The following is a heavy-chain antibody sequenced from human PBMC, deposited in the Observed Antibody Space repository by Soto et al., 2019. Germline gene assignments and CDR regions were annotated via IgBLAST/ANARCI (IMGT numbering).Heavy chain of an antibody. CDR1: GFSLSSNEVS. Sequence: SGPTLVNPTQTLTMPCSYSGFSLSSNEVSINWIRQPPGKALEWLARIYWDDDKHFSTSLKTRLSISKDTSKNQVVLTMTNMDPVDTATYYCVRTQVTMVRGVIFNWFDAWGQGTPVTVSS. J-gene: IGHJ5*02. CDR3: VRTQVTMVRGVIFNWFDA. CDR2: IYWDDDK. V-gene: IGHV2-70*11. D-gene: IGHD3-10*01.